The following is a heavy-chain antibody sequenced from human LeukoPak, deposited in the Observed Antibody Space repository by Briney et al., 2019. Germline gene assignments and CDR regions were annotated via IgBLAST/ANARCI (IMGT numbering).Heavy chain of an antibody. J-gene: IGHJ5*02. CDR2: INHSGST. CDR3: ARAAGIDYYGSGTLNWFDP. Sequence: PSETLSLTCAVYGGSFSGYYWSWIRQPPGKGLEWIGEINHSGSTNYNPSLKSRVTISVDTSKNQFSLKLSSVTAADTAVYYCARAAGIDYYGSGTLNWFDPWGQGALVTVSS. D-gene: IGHD3-10*01. V-gene: IGHV4-34*01. CDR1: GGSFSGYY.